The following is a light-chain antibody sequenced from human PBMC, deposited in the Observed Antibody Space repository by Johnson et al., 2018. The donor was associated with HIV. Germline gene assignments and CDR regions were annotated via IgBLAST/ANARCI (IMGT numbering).Light chain of an antibody. V-gene: IGLV1-51*02. CDR1: NSNIGNNY. CDR2: ENN. J-gene: IGLJ1*01. Sequence: QSILTQPPSVSAAPGQKVTISCSGSNSNIGNNYVSWYQQLPGTAPKLLIYENNKRPSGIPDRFSGSKSGPSATLGITGLQTGDEAYYYCGTWDSSLSAEVFGTGTKVTVL. CDR3: GTWDSSLSAEV.